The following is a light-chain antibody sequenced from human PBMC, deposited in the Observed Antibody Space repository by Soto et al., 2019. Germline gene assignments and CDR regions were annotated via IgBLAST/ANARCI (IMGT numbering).Light chain of an antibody. CDR1: QNVNNW. Sequence: DIQMTQSPSTLSASVGDRVIITCRASQNVNNWLAWYQQKPGKAPKLLIYDASTLESGVPSRFSGSASGTEFTLTISSLQPDDFATYYCQQYRRYSTFGQGTKVEMK. V-gene: IGKV1-5*01. CDR3: QQYRRYST. J-gene: IGKJ1*01. CDR2: DAS.